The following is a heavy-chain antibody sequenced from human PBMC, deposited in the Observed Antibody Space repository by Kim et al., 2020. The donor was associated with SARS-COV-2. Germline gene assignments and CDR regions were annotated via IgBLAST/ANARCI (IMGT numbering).Heavy chain of an antibody. V-gene: IGHV3-48*03. CDR1: GFTFNTYE. CDR2: TNTGGSTI. Sequence: GGSLRLSCLASGFTFNTYEINWVRQAPGKGLEWFSYTNTGGSTIYFADSVKGRFTVSRDNARNSVYLQLNSLRDEDTAVYYCARGLYCSSTKCSFGLDVWRQGTPVTVSS. J-gene: IGHJ6*02. D-gene: IGHD2-2*01. CDR3: ARGLYCSSTKCSFGLDV.